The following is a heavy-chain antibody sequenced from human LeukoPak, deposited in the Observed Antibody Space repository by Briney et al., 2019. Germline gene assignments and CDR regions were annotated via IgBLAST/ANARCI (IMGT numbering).Heavy chain of an antibody. CDR1: GFTFSSYA. CDR3: ARASHYGDYIFDY. J-gene: IGHJ4*02. V-gene: IGHV3-30*04. D-gene: IGHD4-17*01. Sequence: GGSLRLSCAASGFTFSSYAMHWVRQAPGKGLEWVAVISYDGSNKYYADSVKGRFTISRDNSKNTLYLQMNSLRAEDTAVYYCARASHYGDYIFDYWGQGTLVTVSS. CDR2: ISYDGSNK.